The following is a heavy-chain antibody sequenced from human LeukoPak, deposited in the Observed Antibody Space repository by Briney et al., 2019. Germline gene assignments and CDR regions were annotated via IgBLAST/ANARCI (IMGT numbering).Heavy chain of an antibody. CDR2: IYYSGST. D-gene: IGHD3-22*01. CDR3: ARDKHNPYDSSGYYWGTFDY. Sequence: SETLSLTCAVSGGSISSRGYSWSWIRQPPGKGLEWIGYIYYSGSTYYNPSLKSRVTISVDTSKNQFSLKLSSVTAADTAVYYCARDKHNPYDSSGYYWGTFDYWGQGTLVTVSS. CDR1: GGSISSRGYS. J-gene: IGHJ4*02. V-gene: IGHV4-30-4*07.